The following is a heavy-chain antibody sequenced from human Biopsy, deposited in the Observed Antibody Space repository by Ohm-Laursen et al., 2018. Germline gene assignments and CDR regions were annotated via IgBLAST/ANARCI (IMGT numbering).Heavy chain of an antibody. D-gene: IGHD3-22*01. CDR1: GFSISSGHY. CDR3: ARIIVCSSGSSNYFDY. J-gene: IGHJ4*02. CDR2: IPHSGNT. V-gene: IGHV4-38-2*01. Sequence: SDTLSLTCAVFGFSISSGHYWAWIRQPPGKGLEWIGTIPHSGNTYYNPSLKTRVTMSLDTSKNQFSLRLSSVTAVDTAIYYCARIIVCSSGSSNYFDYWGQGTLVTVSS.